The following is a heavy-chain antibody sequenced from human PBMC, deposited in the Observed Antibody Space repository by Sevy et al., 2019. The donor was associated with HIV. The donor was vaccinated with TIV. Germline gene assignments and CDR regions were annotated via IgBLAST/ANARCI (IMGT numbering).Heavy chain of an antibody. CDR2: INEDRSTK. CDR1: GFSFSSSW. V-gene: IGHV3-7*03. CDR3: ARDRAYNRFDY. Sequence: GGSLRLSCAASGFSFSSSWMTGVRQAPRQGLEWLANINEDRSTKNYMYTVRGRFTISRDNAKNWLYLQMNNLRADDTAIYYCARDRAYNRFDYWGQGTLVTVSS. J-gene: IGHJ4*02. D-gene: IGHD1-1*01.